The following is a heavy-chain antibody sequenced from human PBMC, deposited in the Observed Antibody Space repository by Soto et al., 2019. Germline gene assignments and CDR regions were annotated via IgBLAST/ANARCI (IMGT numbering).Heavy chain of an antibody. CDR1: GGTFSSYA. Sequence: ASVKVSCKASGGTFSSYASSWVRHAPGQGLEWMGGIIPIFGTANYAQKFQGRVTITADESTSTAYMELSSLRSEDTAVYYCASLELGVVITHYYYYGMYGWGQGTTVTVAS. CDR2: IIPIFGTA. CDR3: ASLELGVVITHYYYYGMYG. J-gene: IGHJ6*02. D-gene: IGHD3-3*01. V-gene: IGHV1-69*13.